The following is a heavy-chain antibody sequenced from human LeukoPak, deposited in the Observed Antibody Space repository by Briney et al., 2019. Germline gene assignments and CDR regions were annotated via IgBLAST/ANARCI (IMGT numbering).Heavy chain of an antibody. Sequence: GGSLRLSYVASGFTFSTYSMNWVRQAPGKGLEWVSSISSSSSYIYYADSVKGRFTISRDNAKNSLYLQMNSLRAEDTAVYYCARVEAARSSNYYGMDVWGQGTTVTVSS. J-gene: IGHJ6*02. CDR3: ARVEAARSSNYYGMDV. CDR1: GFTFSTYS. D-gene: IGHD6-13*01. CDR2: ISSSSSYI. V-gene: IGHV3-21*01.